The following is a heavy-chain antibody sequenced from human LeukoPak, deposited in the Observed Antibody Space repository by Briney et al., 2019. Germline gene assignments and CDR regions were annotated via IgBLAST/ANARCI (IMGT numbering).Heavy chain of an antibody. CDR3: AKGSYYDSSGSLYFDY. V-gene: IGHV3-23*01. CDR2: ISGSGDNT. D-gene: IGHD3-22*01. J-gene: IGHJ4*02. Sequence: PGGSLRLSCAASGFTFSSYAMSWVRQAPGKGLEWVSGISGSGDNTYYADSVKGRFTISRDNSKNTLYLQVNSLGTEDTAAYYCAKGSYYDSSGSLYFDYWGQGTLVTVSS. CDR1: GFTFSSYA.